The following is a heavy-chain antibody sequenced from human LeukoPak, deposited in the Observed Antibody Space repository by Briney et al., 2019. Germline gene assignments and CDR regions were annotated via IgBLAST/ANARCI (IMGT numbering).Heavy chain of an antibody. J-gene: IGHJ4*02. V-gene: IGHV4-61*08. D-gene: IGHD5-18*01. Sequence: SQTLSLTCTVSGGSISSGGYYWSWIRQPPGKGLEWIGYIYYSGSTNYNPSLKSRVTISVDTSKNQFSLKLSSVTAADTAVYYCARGGRDTATDYWGQGTLVTVSS. CDR1: GGSISSGGYY. CDR3: ARGGRDTATDY. CDR2: IYYSGST.